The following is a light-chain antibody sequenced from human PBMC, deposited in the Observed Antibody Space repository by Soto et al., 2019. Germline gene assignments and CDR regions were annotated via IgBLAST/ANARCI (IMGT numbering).Light chain of an antibody. CDR1: SSDIGRYNY. J-gene: IGLJ3*02. V-gene: IGLV2-14*03. CDR3: GSYTSATTWV. CDR2: EVN. Sequence: QSALTQPASVSGSPGQSITISCTGTSSDIGRYNYVSWYQQLSGKAPKLIIYEVNKRPSGVSDRFSGSKSGNAASLTISGLQTDDEADYHCGSYTSATTWVFGGGTKLTVL.